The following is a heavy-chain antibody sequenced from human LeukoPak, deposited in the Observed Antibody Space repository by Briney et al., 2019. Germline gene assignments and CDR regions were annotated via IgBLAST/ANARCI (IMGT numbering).Heavy chain of an antibody. CDR1: GFPFSSYW. V-gene: IGHV3-74*01. CDR3: AREAYYDSSGYFDY. Sequence: GGSLRLSCAASGFPFSSYWMHWVRQAPGKGLVWVSRINSDGSSTSYADSVKGRFTISGDNAKNTLYLQMNSLRAEDTAVYYCAREAYYDSSGYFDYWGQGTLVTVSS. J-gene: IGHJ4*02. D-gene: IGHD3-22*01. CDR2: INSDGSST.